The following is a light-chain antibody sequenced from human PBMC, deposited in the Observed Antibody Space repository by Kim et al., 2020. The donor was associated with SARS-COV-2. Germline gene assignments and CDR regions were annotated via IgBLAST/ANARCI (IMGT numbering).Light chain of an antibody. CDR1: QDVGTY. CDR2: AAS. CDR3: QQYHTSPDT. V-gene: IGKV1-8*01. J-gene: IGKJ2*01. Sequence: SASTGDRVTVTCRASQDVGTYLAWYRQKPGNAPELLIYAASTLQSGVPSRFSGSGSGTFFTLTISCLQSDDFATYFCQQYHTSPDTFGQGTKLEI.